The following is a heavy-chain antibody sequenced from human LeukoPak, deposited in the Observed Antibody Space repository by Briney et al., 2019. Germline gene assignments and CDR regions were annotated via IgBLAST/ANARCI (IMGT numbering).Heavy chain of an antibody. CDR2: FHHSGST. V-gene: IGHV4-59*01. CDR3: ARVEDYYDGSGMAFDI. D-gene: IGHD3-22*01. J-gene: IGHJ3*02. CDR1: GGSISSYY. Sequence: SETLSLTCTVSGGSISSYYWTWIRQSPGKGLEWIGFFHHSGSTNYNPSFKSRVTISADASKNQFSLKLSSVTAADTAVYYCARVEDYYDGSGMAFDIWGQGTMVTVSS.